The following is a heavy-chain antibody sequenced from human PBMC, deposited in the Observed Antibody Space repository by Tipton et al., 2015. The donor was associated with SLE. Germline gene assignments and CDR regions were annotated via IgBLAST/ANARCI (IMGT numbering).Heavy chain of an antibody. CDR3: ARSRSDYDYAMDV. V-gene: IGHV3-7*01. CDR2: INEDGSEK. CDR1: GFTFSDYT. J-gene: IGHJ6*02. Sequence: SLRLSCAASGFTFSDYTLNWVRQAPGKGLEWVANINEDGSEKYHVDSVKGRFTISRDNSKQSVYLQMNSLRAEDTAVYYCARSRSDYDYAMDVWGRGTTVTVSS.